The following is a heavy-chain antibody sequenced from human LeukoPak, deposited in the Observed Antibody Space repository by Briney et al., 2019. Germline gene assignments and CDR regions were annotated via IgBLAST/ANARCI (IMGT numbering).Heavy chain of an antibody. Sequence: ASVKVSCKASGYTFTDYHVHWVRQAPGQGLEWMGWINPNGGGTNYAGKFQGRVTMTRDTSITTAYMDLTSLRSDDTAMFYCARRYSNSSEGFDYWGQGTLVTVSS. V-gene: IGHV1-2*02. CDR2: INPNGGGT. CDR3: ARRYSNSSEGFDY. D-gene: IGHD6-6*01. CDR1: GYTFTDYH. J-gene: IGHJ4*02.